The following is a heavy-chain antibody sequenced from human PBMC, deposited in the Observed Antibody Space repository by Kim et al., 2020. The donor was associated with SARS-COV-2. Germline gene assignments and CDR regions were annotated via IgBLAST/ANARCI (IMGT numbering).Heavy chain of an antibody. CDR3: ARGPYRHFDY. J-gene: IGHJ4*02. V-gene: IGHV4-34*01. CDR2: ST. D-gene: IGHD2-2*01. Sequence: STNYNPSLKSRVSISVDTSKNQFSLKLSSVTAADTAVYYCARGPYRHFDYWGQGTLVTVSS.